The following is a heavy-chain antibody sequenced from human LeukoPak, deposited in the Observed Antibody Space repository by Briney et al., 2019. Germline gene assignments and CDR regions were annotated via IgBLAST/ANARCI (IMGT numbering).Heavy chain of an antibody. J-gene: IGHJ3*02. D-gene: IGHD3-22*01. Sequence: GASVKVSCKASGYTFTSYYMHWVRQAPGQGLEWMGIINPSGGSTSYAQKFQGRVTMTRDTSTSTVYMELSSLRSEDTAVYYCARENKVDIGYYSKAFDIWGQGTMVTVSS. CDR2: INPSGGST. CDR3: ARENKVDIGYYSKAFDI. CDR1: GYTFTSYY. V-gene: IGHV1-46*01.